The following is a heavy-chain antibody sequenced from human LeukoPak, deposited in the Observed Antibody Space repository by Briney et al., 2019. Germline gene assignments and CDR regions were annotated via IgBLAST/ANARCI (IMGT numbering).Heavy chain of an antibody. CDR3: AKSYNGLDF. D-gene: IGHD2-8*01. J-gene: IGHJ4*02. CDR2: TRNDGRDK. Sequence: GGSLRLSCAASGFTFRTSVMHWVRQAPGKGLEWVALTRNDGRDKYYRDSVKGRFTISRDISQNTLYLEMHNLKPEDTGIYHCAKSYNGLDFWGQGTMVTVSS. CDR1: GFTFRTSV. V-gene: IGHV3-30*02.